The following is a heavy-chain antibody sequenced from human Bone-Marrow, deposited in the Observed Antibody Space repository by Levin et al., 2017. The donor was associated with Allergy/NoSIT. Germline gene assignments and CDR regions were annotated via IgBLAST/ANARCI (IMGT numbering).Heavy chain of an antibody. V-gene: IGHV4-59*08. D-gene: IGHD6-6*01. CDR2: VYYTGST. Sequence: SSETLSLTCTVSGGSIGDYYWSWFRQSPGRGLEWIGYVYYTGSTKYNPSLEARVTISVDTSKNQLSLRMNSVTATDTAVYYCARKFARSGAFDIWGQGTAVSVS. J-gene: IGHJ3*02. CDR3: ARKFARSGAFDI. CDR1: GGSIGDYY.